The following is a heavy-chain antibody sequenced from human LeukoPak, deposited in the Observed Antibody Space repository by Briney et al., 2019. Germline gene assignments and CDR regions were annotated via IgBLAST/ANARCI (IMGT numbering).Heavy chain of an antibody. CDR1: GGSISSYY. CDR2: IYYTGST. V-gene: IGHV4-59*01. D-gene: IGHD3-10*01. J-gene: IGHJ4*02. CDR3: ARDLGFGSGSYGSFDY. Sequence: PSEILSLTCTVSGGSISSYYWSWIRQPPGKGLEWIGYIYYTGSTNYNPSLKSRVTISVDMSKNQFPLKLSSVTAADTAVYYCARDLGFGSGSYGSFDYWGQGTLVTVSS.